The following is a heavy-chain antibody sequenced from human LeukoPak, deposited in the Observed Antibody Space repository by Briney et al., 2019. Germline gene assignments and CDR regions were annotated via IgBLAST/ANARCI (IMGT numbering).Heavy chain of an antibody. CDR2: INSDGSST. Sequence: SGESLRLSCAASGFTFSSYWMHWVRQAPGKGLVWVSRINSDGSSTSYADSVKGRFTISRDNAKNTLYLQMNSLRAEDTAVYYCARGYGDHHFDYWGQGTLVTVSS. D-gene: IGHD4-17*01. CDR1: GFTFSSYW. J-gene: IGHJ4*02. CDR3: ARGYGDHHFDY. V-gene: IGHV3-74*01.